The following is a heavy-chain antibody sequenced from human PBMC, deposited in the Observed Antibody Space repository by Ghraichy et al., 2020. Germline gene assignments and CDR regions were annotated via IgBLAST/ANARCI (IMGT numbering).Heavy chain of an antibody. CDR2: IYYSGST. CDR3: ARGGPRVWARYYYDSSGYWASFDI. CDR1: GGSISSYY. D-gene: IGHD3-22*01. V-gene: IGHV4-59*01. J-gene: IGHJ3*02. Sequence: SETLSLTCTVSGGSISSYYWSWIRQPPGKGLEWIGYIYYSGSTNYNPSLKSRVTISVDTSKNQFSLKLSSVTAADTAVYYCARGGPRVWARYYYDSSGYWASFDIWRQGTMVTVSS.